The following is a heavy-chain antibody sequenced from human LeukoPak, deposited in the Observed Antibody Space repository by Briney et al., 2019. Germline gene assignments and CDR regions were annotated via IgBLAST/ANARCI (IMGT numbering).Heavy chain of an antibody. CDR1: GFTFRSYI. CDR3: ARALSSARQAFDY. CDR2: ISSSSSYI. J-gene: IGHJ4*02. V-gene: IGHV3-21*01. Sequence: GGSQRLSRAASGFTFRSYIMNWVRPAPGKGLEWVSSISSSSSYIYYTDSLKGRFTISRDNAKNSLYLQMNSLRAEDTAVYYCARALSSARQAFDYWGQGTLVTVSS. D-gene: IGHD6-25*01.